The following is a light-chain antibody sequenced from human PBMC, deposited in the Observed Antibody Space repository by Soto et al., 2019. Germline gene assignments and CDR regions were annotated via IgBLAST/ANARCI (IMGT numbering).Light chain of an antibody. J-gene: IGLJ2*01. V-gene: IGLV1-40*01. CDR2: GNS. CDR3: QSYDSSVSKVV. Sequence: QPVLTQPPSVSGAPGQRVTISCTGNSSNIGAGYDVHWYQQLPGTAPKLLIYGNSNRPSGVPDRFSGSKSGTSASLAITGLQAEDEADYYCQSYDSSVSKVVFGGGTKLTVL. CDR1: SSNIGAGYD.